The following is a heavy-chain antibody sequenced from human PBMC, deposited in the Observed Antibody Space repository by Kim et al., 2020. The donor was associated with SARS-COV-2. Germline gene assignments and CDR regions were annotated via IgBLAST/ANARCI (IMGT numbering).Heavy chain of an antibody. CDR3: ARDLESSLATVVTLLGYYYYGMDV. V-gene: IGHV3-30*04. J-gene: IGHJ6*02. CDR1: GFTFSSYA. Sequence: GSLRLSCAASGFTFSSYAMHWVRQAPGKGLEWVAVISYDGSNKYYADSVKGRFTISRDNSKNTLYLQMNSLRAEDTAVYYCARDLESSLATVVTLLGYYYYGMDVWGQGTTVTVSS. D-gene: IGHD4-17*01. CDR2: ISYDGSNK.